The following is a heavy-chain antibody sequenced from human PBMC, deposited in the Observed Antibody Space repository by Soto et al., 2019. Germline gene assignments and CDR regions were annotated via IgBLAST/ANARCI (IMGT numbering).Heavy chain of an antibody. CDR3: AKSKWDLEILKTTVTTFWGPFHI. V-gene: IGHV3-9*01. J-gene: IGHJ3*02. CDR2: ISWNSGSR. D-gene: IGHD4-17*01. CDR1: GFTFDDYA. Sequence: EVQLVESGGGLVQPGRSLRLSCAASGFTFDDYAMHWVRQVPGKSPEWVSGISWNSGSRGYAESVRGRFTISRDNAKNSLYLQMNSLRAEDTALYYCAKSKWDLEILKTTVTTFWGPFHIWGQGTMVTVSS.